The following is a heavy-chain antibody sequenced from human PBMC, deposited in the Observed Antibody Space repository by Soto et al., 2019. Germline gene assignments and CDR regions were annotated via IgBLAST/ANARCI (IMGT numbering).Heavy chain of an antibody. Sequence: SETLSLTCIVSNGSISSRGSYWGWIRQTPGKGLEWIGSIYYIGNTYYNPSLKSRVTISVDTSKTQFSLKLSSVTAADTAVYYCARSTKDLGYCSGGSCYNDAFDTWGHGTMVTVS. CDR3: ARSTKDLGYCSGGSCYNDAFDT. D-gene: IGHD2-15*01. J-gene: IGHJ3*02. V-gene: IGHV4-39*07. CDR2: IYYIGNT. CDR1: NGSISSRGSY.